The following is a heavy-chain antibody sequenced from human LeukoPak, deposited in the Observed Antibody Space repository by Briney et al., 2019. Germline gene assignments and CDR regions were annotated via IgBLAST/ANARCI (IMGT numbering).Heavy chain of an antibody. J-gene: IGHJ6*03. CDR2: IYTSGST. D-gene: IGHD4-23*01. Sequence: GSLRLSCAASGFTFSSHWMSWIRQPAVKGLEWIGRIYTSGSTNYNPSLKSRVTISVDTSKNQFSLKLSSVTAADTAVYYCARGVNYYYYYMDVWGKGTTVTISS. V-gene: IGHV4-4*07. CDR1: GFTFSSHW. CDR3: ARGVNYYYYYMDV.